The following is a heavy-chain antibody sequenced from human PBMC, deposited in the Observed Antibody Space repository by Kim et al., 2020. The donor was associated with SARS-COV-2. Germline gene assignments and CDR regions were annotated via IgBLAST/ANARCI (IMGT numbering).Heavy chain of an antibody. D-gene: IGHD3-10*01. CDR1: GFTLSNND. Sequence: GGSLRLSCAASGFTLSNNDMSWARQTPGKGLEWVSSISGSGDRGDSTNYADSVMSRFTISTDNSKNTLNQQVNTLKAEDTAIYCGAPGGWLDSWGQGTLVTVSS. V-gene: IGHV3-23*01. CDR3: APGGWLDS. J-gene: IGHJ5*01. CDR2: ISGSGDRGDST.